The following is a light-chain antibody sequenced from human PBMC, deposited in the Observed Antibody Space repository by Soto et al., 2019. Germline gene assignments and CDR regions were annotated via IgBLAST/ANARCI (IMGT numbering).Light chain of an antibody. CDR1: QSVSSY. Sequence: IVLTGLQPTWLFPPGEKAPLPSRAAQSVSSYLAWYQQKPGQAPRLLIYDASNRATGIPARFSGSGSGTDFTLTISSLEPEDFAVYYCKKLSKWPRWKFCKGTKSDI. V-gene: IGKV3-11*01. CDR3: KKLSKWPRWK. CDR2: DAS. J-gene: IGKJ1*01.